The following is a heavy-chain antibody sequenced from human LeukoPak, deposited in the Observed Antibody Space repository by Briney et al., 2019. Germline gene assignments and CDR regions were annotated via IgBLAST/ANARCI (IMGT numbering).Heavy chain of an antibody. D-gene: IGHD1-26*01. V-gene: IGHV1-2*02. CDR2: INPNSGGT. J-gene: IGHJ4*02. Sequence: ASVKVSCKASGYTFTGYYMHWVRQAPGQGLEWMGWINPNSGGTNYAQKFQGRVTMTRDTSISTAYMELSRLRSDDTAVCYCARERGVGSSEGRYDYWGQGTLVTVSS. CDR3: ARERGVGSSEGRYDY. CDR1: GYTFTGYY.